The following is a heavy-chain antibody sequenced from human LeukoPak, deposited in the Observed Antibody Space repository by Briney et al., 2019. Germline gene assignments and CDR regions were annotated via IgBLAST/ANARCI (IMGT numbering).Heavy chain of an antibody. V-gene: IGHV3-23*01. D-gene: IGHD2-15*01. CDR3: ARGLSSSCYSANGY. CDR2: ISGGGDST. Sequence: GGSLRLSCAASGITSSTFAMSWVRQAPGKGLEWVSVISGGGDSTFYADSVKGRFTISRDNSKNTLYLQMNSLKAEDTAVYYCARGLSSSCYSANGYWGQGTPVTVSS. CDR1: GITSSTFA. J-gene: IGHJ4*02.